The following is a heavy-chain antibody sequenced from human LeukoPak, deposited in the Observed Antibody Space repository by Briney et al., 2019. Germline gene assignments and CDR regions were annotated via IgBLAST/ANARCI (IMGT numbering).Heavy chain of an antibody. CDR3: AKDSTQAYYYDSSGYYYDY. CDR2: ISGSGGST. J-gene: IGHJ4*02. CDR1: GFTFSSYA. V-gene: IGHV3-23*01. Sequence: GGSLRLSCAASGFTFSSYAMSWVRQAPGKGQEWVSAISGSGGSTYYADSVKGRFTISRDNSKNTLYLQMNSLRAEDTAVYYCAKDSTQAYYYDSSGYYYDYWGQGTLVTVSS. D-gene: IGHD3-22*01.